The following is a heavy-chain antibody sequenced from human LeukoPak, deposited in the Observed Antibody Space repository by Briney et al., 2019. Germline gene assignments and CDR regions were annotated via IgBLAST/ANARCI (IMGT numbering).Heavy chain of an antibody. CDR3: ARDGGYR. CDR2: IYYSGST. Sequence: PSETLSLTCTVSGGSISSYYWSWIRQPPGKGLEWIGYIYYSGSTNYNPSLKSRVTISVDTSKNQFSLKLSSVTAADTAVYYCARDGGYRWGQGTLVTVSS. CDR1: GGSISSYY. J-gene: IGHJ4*02. D-gene: IGHD3-16*01. V-gene: IGHV4-59*01.